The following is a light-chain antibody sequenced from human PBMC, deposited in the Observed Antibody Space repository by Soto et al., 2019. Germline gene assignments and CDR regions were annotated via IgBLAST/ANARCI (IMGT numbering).Light chain of an antibody. CDR3: QQYGSSPDYT. CDR1: QSVSSSY. CDR2: GAS. J-gene: IGKJ2*01. Sequence: EIGLTQSPGTLSLSPGERATLSCRASQSVSSSYLAWYQQKPGQAPRLLIYGASSRATGLPDRFSGSGSGTDFTLTISRLEPEDFAVYYCQQYGSSPDYTFGQGTKLEIK. V-gene: IGKV3-20*01.